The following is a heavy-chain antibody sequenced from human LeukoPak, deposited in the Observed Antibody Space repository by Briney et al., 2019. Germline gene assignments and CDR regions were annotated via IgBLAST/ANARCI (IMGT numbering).Heavy chain of an antibody. CDR2: AILGGGT. CDR3: AMVLYQSGRPGP. Sequence: SETLSLTCAVYGVSLNNYYWSWIRQSPGKGLEWIGEAILGGGTDYSPSFKSRVTISIDTSRNQISLRLTSVTAADTAVYYCAMVLYQSGRPGPWAQGTLVTVSS. CDR1: GVSLNNYY. D-gene: IGHD2-2*01. J-gene: IGHJ5*02. V-gene: IGHV4-34*12.